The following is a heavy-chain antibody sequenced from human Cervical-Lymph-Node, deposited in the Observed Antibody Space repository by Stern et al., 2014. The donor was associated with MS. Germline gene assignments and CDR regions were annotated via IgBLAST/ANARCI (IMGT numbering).Heavy chain of an antibody. CDR3: ARVNIEMLTSIDY. J-gene: IGHJ4*02. V-gene: IGHV5-51*01. CDR2: IYPGDSDT. D-gene: IGHD3-16*01. CDR1: GYSFTNYW. Sequence: VQLVQSGAEVKKPGESLKISCKGSGYSFTNYWIGWVRQMHGKGLEWMGIIYPGDSDTRYRPSFEGQVTISADKSIRTAYLQWSSLKASDTAMYYCARVNIEMLTSIDYWGQGTLVTVSS.